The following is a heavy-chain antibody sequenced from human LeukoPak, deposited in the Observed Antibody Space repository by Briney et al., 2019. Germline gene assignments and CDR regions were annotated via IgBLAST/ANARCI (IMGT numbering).Heavy chain of an antibody. CDR3: ARLPDPYYDILTGFGYYYYGMDV. D-gene: IGHD3-9*01. J-gene: IGHJ6*02. V-gene: IGHV1-18*01. Sequence: ASVKVSCKASGYTFTSYGISWVRQAPGQGLEWMGWISAYNGNTNYAQKLQGRVTMTTDTSTSTAYMELRSLRSDDTAVYYCARLPDPYYDILTGFGYYYYGMDVWGQGTTVTVSS. CDR1: GYTFTSYG. CDR2: ISAYNGNT.